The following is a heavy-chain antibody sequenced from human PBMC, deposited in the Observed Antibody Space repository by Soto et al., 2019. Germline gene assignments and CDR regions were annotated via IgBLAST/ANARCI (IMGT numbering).Heavy chain of an antibody. J-gene: IGHJ4*01. CDR2: ISGSGGSP. CDR3: AKERCSGDTFYVPAY. CDR1: RSIVLSYS. V-gene: IGHV3-23*01. D-gene: IGHD2-15*01. Sequence: CCASCRSIVLSYSLALIRKTPGEGLEWVSSISGSGGSPYYADSVQGRFTISRDNYKNTVSLQMNSLRAEDTATYYFAKERCSGDTFYVPAYWGHGTPVPVSS.